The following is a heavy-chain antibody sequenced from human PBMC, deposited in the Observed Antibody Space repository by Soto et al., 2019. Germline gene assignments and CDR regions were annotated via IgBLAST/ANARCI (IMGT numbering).Heavy chain of an antibody. D-gene: IGHD2-15*01. CDR1: GGSISSGDYY. J-gene: IGHJ5*02. CDR3: ASVYCSGGSCYWGGNWFDP. CDR2: IYYSGST. V-gene: IGHV4-30-4*01. Sequence: QVQLQESGPGVVKPSQTLSLTCTVSGGSISSGDYYWSWIRQPPGKGLEWIGYIYYSGSTYYKPSHKSRGTILVDTSKNQFSLKLSSVTAADTAVYYCASVYCSGGSCYWGGNWFDPWGQGTLVTVSS.